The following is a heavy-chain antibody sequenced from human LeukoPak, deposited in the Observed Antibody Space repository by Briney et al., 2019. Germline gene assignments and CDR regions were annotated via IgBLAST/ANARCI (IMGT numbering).Heavy chain of an antibody. CDR3: ARVESPSTYYYDSSGYYFDY. CDR1: GYTFTSYG. D-gene: IGHD3-22*01. CDR2: ISAYNGNT. Sequence: ASVKVSCKASGYTFTSYGISWVRQAPGQGLEWMGWISAYNGNTNYAQKLQGRVTMTTDTSTSTAYMELRSLRSDDTAVYYCARVESPSTYYYDSSGYYFDYWGQETLVTVSS. J-gene: IGHJ4*02. V-gene: IGHV1-18*01.